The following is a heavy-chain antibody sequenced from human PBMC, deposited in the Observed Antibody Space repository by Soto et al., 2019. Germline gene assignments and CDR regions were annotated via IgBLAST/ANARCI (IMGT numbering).Heavy chain of an antibody. D-gene: IGHD6-13*01. CDR1: GGTFSSYT. V-gene: IGHV1-69*08. Sequence: QVQLVQSGAEVKKPGSSVKVSCKASGGTFSSYTISWVRQAPGQGLEWMGRIIPILGIANYAQKFQGRVTITADKSTSTAYMELSSLRSEDTAVYYWARDKVGSSWDFDYWGQGTLVTVSS. CDR3: ARDKVGSSWDFDY. CDR2: IIPILGIA. J-gene: IGHJ4*02.